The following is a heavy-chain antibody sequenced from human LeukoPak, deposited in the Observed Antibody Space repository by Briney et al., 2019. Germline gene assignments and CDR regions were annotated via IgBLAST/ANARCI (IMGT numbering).Heavy chain of an antibody. V-gene: IGHV3-49*03. CDR2: IRSKAYGGTT. CDR3: TRDPGVTIFGVVPPPDY. D-gene: IGHD3-3*01. J-gene: IGHJ4*02. Sequence: PGRSLRLSCTASGFTFGDYAMSWFRQAPGKGLEWVGFIRSKAYGGTTEYAASVKGRCTISRDDSKSIAYLQMNSLKTEDTAVYYCTRDPGVTIFGVVPPPDYWGQGTLVTVSS. CDR1: GFTFGDYA.